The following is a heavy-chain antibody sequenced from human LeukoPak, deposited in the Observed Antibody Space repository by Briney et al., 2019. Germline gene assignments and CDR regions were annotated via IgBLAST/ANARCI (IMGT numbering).Heavy chain of an antibody. J-gene: IGHJ6*02. D-gene: IGHD3-3*01. CDR3: ARDSRYYDFWSGYYNYYSYGMDV. CDR1: GFTFSNYA. Sequence: PGGSLRLSCAASGFTFSNYAMHWVRQAPGKGLEWVAVISYDGSNKYYADSVKGRFTISRDNSKNTLYLQMNSLRAEDTAVYYCARDSRYYDFWSGYYNYYSYGMDVWGQGTTVTVSS. V-gene: IGHV3-30-3*01. CDR2: ISYDGSNK.